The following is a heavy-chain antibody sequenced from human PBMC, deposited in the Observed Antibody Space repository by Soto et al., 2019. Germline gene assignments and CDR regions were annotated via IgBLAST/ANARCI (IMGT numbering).Heavy chain of an antibody. V-gene: IGHV1-8*01. CDR2: MNPKSGNT. Sequence: EASVKVSCKASGYTFTSYDINWVRQATGQGLEWMGWMNPKSGNTGYAQKFQGRVTMTRNTSISTAYMELSSLRSEDTAVYYCARGAGILRYFDWLYFDYWGQGTLVTVSS. J-gene: IGHJ4*02. CDR3: ARGAGILRYFDWLYFDY. D-gene: IGHD3-9*01. CDR1: GYTFTSYD.